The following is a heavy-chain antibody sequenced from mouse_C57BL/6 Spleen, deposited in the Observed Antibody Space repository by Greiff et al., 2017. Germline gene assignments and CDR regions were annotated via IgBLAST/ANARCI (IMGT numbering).Heavy chain of an antibody. CDR2: INPNNGGT. Sequence: VQLQQSGPELVKPGASVSMSCKASGYTFTDYNMHWVKQSHGKSLEWIGYINPNNGGTSYNQKLKGKATMTVNKSTSTAYMELRSLTSEESAVYYCAREKNYYAMDYGGQGTSVTVSS. CDR1: GYTFTDYN. V-gene: IGHV1-22*01. J-gene: IGHJ4*01. CDR3: AREKNYYAMDY.